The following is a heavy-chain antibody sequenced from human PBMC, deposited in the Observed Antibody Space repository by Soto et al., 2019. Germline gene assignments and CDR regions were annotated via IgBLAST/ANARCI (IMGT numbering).Heavy chain of an antibody. CDR2: ISYDGSNK. V-gene: IGHV3-30-3*01. J-gene: IGHJ4*02. CDR3: AREFCSSTSCYFDY. CDR1: GFTFSSYA. Sequence: GSLRLSCAASGFTFSSYAMHWVRQAPGKGLEWVAVISYDGSNKYYADSVKGRFTISRDNSKNTLYLQMNSLRAEDTAVYYCAREFCSSTSCYFDYCGQGTLVTVSS. D-gene: IGHD2-2*01.